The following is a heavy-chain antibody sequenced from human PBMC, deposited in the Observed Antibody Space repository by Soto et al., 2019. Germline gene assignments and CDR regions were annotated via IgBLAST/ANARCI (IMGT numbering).Heavy chain of an antibody. CDR1: GGTFSSYT. J-gene: IGHJ4*02. CDR3: ARDDPYYDILTGYHY. D-gene: IGHD3-9*01. V-gene: IGHV1-69*04. CDR2: IIPILGIA. Sequence: SVKVSCKASGGTFSSYTISWVRQEPGQGLEWMGRIIPILGIANYAQKFQGRVTITADKSTSTAYMELSSLRSEDTAVYYCARDDPYYDILTGYHYWGQGTLVTVSS.